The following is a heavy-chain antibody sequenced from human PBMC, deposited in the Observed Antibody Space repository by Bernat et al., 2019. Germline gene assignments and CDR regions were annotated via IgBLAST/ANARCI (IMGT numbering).Heavy chain of an antibody. D-gene: IGHD2-2*01. V-gene: IGHV3-20*04. CDR2: VDWKGDST. CDR3: ASGYCGSAGCYANFDY. J-gene: IGHJ4*02. Sequence: EVHLVESGGGVVRPGGSLRLSCAASGFRFDDYGMSWVRQAPGKGLEWVSGVDWKGDSTGYVDSVKGRFTISRDNAKNSLYLHMNSLRAEDTAFYYCASGYCGSAGCYANFDYWGQGTLVTVSS. CDR1: GFRFDDYG.